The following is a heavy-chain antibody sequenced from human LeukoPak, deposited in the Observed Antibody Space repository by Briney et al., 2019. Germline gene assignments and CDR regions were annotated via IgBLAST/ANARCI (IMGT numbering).Heavy chain of an antibody. J-gene: IGHJ3*02. CDR1: GGSISSGGYS. V-gene: IGHV4-30-4*01. CDR3: AREEGDDAFDI. D-gene: IGHD3-16*01. CDR2: IYYSGST. Sequence: SETLSLTCAVSGGSISSGGYSWSWIRQPPGKGLEWIGYIYYSGSTYYNPSLKSRVTISVDTSKSQFSLELSSVTAADTAVYYCAREEGDDAFDIWGQGTMVTVSS.